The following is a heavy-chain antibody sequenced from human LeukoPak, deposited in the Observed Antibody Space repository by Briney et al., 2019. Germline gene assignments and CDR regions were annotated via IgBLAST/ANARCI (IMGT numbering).Heavy chain of an antibody. Sequence: ASVKVSCKASGYTFNKYGISWVRQAPGQGLEWMGWISCYNGDTRYAQKFQGRVTVTKDTSTSTVHMELRSLRSDDTAVHYCARDPSNTSGYYVYHDYWGQGALVTVSS. CDR2: ISCYNGDT. CDR1: GYTFNKYG. CDR3: ARDPSNTSGYYVYHDY. J-gene: IGHJ4*02. V-gene: IGHV1-18*01. D-gene: IGHD2-2*01.